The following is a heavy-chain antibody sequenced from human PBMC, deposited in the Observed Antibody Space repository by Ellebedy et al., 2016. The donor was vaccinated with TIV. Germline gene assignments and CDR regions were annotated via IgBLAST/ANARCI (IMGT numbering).Heavy chain of an antibody. CDR3: ARVAGGDCSSATCYYFYYMEV. D-gene: IGHD2-2*01. J-gene: IGHJ6*03. CDR1: GFTFGDSA. CDR2: IRSEAYGGTT. Sequence: GGSLRLXXTTSGFTFGDSAMSWFRQAPGKRLEWVGLIRSEAYGGTTEYAAFVKGRITISRDDSKSIAFLQMNSLQTEDTAVYYCARVAGGDCSSATCYYFYYMEVWGKGTTVTVSS. V-gene: IGHV3-49*03.